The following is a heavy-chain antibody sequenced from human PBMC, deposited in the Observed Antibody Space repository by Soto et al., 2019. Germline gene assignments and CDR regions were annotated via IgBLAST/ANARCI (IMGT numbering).Heavy chain of an antibody. Sequence: SETLSLTCTVSGGSISSSSYYWGWIRQPPGKGLEWIGSIYYSGSTYYNPPLKSRVTISVDTSKNQFSLKLSSVTAADTAVYYCARRLAAAGTLHDKTYSDYWGQGTLVTVSS. V-gene: IGHV4-39*01. CDR2: IYYSGST. CDR3: ARRLAAAGTLHDKTYSDY. CDR1: GGSISSSSYY. D-gene: IGHD6-13*01. J-gene: IGHJ4*02.